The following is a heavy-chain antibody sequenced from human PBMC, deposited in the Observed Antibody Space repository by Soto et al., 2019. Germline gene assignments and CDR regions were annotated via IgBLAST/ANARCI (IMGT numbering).Heavy chain of an antibody. Sequence: QITLKESGPTLVKPTQTLTLTCTFSGFSLSTTGVGVGWIRQPPGKALEGLALIYWDDDKRYNPSLNSRLTITKDTSKNQVVLAMTNMDPVDTATYYCVQSRCGGDCLRSYSSHSYYGLDVWGQGTTVTVSS. D-gene: IGHD2-21*02. J-gene: IGHJ6*02. CDR1: GFSLSTTGVG. CDR3: VQSRCGGDCLRSYSSHSYYGLDV. V-gene: IGHV2-5*02. CDR2: IYWDDDK.